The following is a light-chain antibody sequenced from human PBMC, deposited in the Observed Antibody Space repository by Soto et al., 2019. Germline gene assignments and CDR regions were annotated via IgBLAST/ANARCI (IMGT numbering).Light chain of an antibody. CDR2: GAS. Sequence: PGERVTLSCRASQSVSSSYLTWYQQKPGQAPRLLIYGASTRATGIPARFSGSGSGTDFTLTISSLQPEDFAVYYCQQYYNLSWTFGQGTKVEIK. J-gene: IGKJ1*01. CDR1: QSVSSSY. CDR3: QQYYNLSWT. V-gene: IGKV3D-7*01.